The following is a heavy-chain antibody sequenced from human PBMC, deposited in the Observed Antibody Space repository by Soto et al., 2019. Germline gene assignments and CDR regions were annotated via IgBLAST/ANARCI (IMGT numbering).Heavy chain of an antibody. J-gene: IGHJ6*02. V-gene: IGHV4-34*01. D-gene: IGHD6-19*01. CDR2: INHSGST. Sequence: PSETLSLTXAVYGGSFSGYYWSWIRQPPGKGLEWIGEINHSGSTNYNPSLKSRVTISVDTSKNQFSLKLSSVTAADTAVYYCARGRIIAVAGTYYYYYGMDVWGQGTTVTVSS. CDR1: GGSFSGYY. CDR3: ARGRIIAVAGTYYYYYGMDV.